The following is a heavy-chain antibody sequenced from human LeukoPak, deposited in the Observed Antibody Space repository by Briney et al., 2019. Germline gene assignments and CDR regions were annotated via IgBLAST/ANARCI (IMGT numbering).Heavy chain of an antibody. V-gene: IGHV3-66*01. Sequence: GGSLTLSCAPSGFTVSSNYMSWVRQAPGKGLEWVSVIYSGGSTHYADSVKGRFTISRDNSKNTLYLQMNSLRAEDTAVYYCAKEPPPPLWFGELLPTYNWFDPWGQGTLVTVSS. CDR1: GFTVSSNY. CDR2: IYSGGST. J-gene: IGHJ5*02. D-gene: IGHD3-10*01. CDR3: AKEPPPPLWFGELLPTYNWFDP.